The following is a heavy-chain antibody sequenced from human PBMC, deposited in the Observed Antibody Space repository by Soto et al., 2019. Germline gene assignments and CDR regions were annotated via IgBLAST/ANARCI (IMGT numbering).Heavy chain of an antibody. CDR1: GFTFSSYS. D-gene: IGHD2-21*02. Sequence: EVQLVESGGGLVKPGGSLRLSCAASGFTFSSYSMNWVRQAPGKGLEWVSSISSSSSYIFYADSVKGRFTISRDNAKNSLYLQMNSLRAEDTAVYYCARDSTYCGGDWCFQHWGQGILVTVSS. CDR2: ISSSSSYI. J-gene: IGHJ1*01. CDR3: ARDSTYCGGDWCFQH. V-gene: IGHV3-21*01.